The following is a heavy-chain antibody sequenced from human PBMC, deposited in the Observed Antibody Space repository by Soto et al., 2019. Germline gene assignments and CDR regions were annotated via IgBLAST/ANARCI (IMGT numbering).Heavy chain of an antibody. CDR2: LSGSGDST. CDR1: GFTFSSYA. CDR3: AKGSSWDNYFYYGLDV. D-gene: IGHD1-26*01. J-gene: IGHJ6*02. V-gene: IGHV3-23*01. Sequence: EVRLLESGGGLVQPGGSLRLSCATSGFTFSSYAMTWVRQAAGKGLEWVSTLSGSGDSTYYADSVKGRFIISRDNFNNTVSLQMNSLRADDTAVYYCAKGSSWDNYFYYGLDVWGQGTTVTVSS.